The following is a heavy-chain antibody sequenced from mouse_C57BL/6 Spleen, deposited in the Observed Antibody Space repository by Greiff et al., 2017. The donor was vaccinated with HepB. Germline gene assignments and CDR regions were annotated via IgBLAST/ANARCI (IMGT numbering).Heavy chain of an antibody. D-gene: IGHD6-1*01. Sequence: LQESGAELVRPGTSVKMSCKASGYTFTNYWIGWAKQRPGHGLEWIGDIYPGGGYTNYNEKFKGKATLTADKSSSTAYMQFSSLTSEDSAIYYCARKGQLYAMDYWGQGTSVTVSS. CDR1: GYTFTNYW. V-gene: IGHV1-63*01. J-gene: IGHJ4*01. CDR3: ARKGQLYAMDY. CDR2: IYPGGGYT.